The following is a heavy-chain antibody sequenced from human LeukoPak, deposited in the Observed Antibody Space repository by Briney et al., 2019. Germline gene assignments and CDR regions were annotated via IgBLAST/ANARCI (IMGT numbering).Heavy chain of an antibody. CDR3: ARGFDAFDI. J-gene: IGHJ3*02. Sequence: SQTLSLTCTVSGVSISSGSYYWSWIRQPAGKGLEWIGRIYTSGSTNYNPSLKSRVTISVDTSKNQFSLKLSSVTAADTAVYYCARGFDAFDIWGQGTMVTVSS. V-gene: IGHV4-61*02. CDR1: GVSISSGSYY. CDR2: IYTSGST.